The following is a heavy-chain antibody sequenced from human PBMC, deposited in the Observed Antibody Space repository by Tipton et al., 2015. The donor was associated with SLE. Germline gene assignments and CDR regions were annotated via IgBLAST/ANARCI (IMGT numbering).Heavy chain of an antibody. CDR2: IYYSGST. J-gene: IGHJ4*02. D-gene: IGHD2-2*01. V-gene: IGHV4-59*11. CDR3: ASLGYCSSTSCSDY. CDR1: GGSISSHY. Sequence: TQSLTCTVSGGSISSHYWSWIRQPPGKGLEWIGHIYYSGSTNYNPSLKSRVTISVDTSKNQFSLKLSSVTAADTAVYYCASLGYCSSTSCSDYWGQATLVTVSS.